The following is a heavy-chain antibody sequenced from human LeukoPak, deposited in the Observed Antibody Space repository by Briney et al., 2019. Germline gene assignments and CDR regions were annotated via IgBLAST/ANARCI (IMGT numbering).Heavy chain of an antibody. J-gene: IGHJ6*03. CDR1: GFIFDDFA. D-gene: IGHD2/OR15-2a*01. Sequence: GGSPRLSCAASGFIFDDFAMHWVRQAPGKGLEWVSSISWNSVSTGYADSVKGRFTISRDNAKNSLYLQLNSLRAEDTALYYCAKDIGGGTFLGYYYMDVWGKGTTVTVSS. CDR3: AKDIGGGTFLGYYYMDV. CDR2: ISWNSVST. V-gene: IGHV3-9*01.